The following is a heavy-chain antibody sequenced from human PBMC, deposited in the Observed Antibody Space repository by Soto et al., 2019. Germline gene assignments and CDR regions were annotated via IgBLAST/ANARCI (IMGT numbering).Heavy chain of an antibody. D-gene: IGHD1-1*01. J-gene: IGHJ6*02. Sequence: SETLSLTCAVYGGSFSGYYWSWIRQPPGKGLEWIGEINHSGSTNYNPSLKSRVTISVDTSKNQFSLKVSSVAAAATAVYYCARGRYSGFNYYYHGMDVWGQGTTVTVSS. CDR3: ARGRYSGFNYYYHGMDV. CDR2: INHSGST. CDR1: GGSFSGYY. V-gene: IGHV4-34*01.